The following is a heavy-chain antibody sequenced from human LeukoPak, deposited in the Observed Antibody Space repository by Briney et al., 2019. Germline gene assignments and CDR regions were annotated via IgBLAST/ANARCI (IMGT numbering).Heavy chain of an antibody. CDR3: ARDPMVRGVPNWFDP. CDR2: INPNSGGT. V-gene: IGHV1-2*02. Sequence: SVKVSCRAAGYTFTGYYMHWVRQAPGQGLEWMGWINPNSGGTNYAQKFQGRVTMTRDTSISTAYMELSRLRSDDTAVYYCARDPMVRGVPNWFDPWGQGTLVTVSS. J-gene: IGHJ5*02. CDR1: GYTFTGYY. D-gene: IGHD3-10*01.